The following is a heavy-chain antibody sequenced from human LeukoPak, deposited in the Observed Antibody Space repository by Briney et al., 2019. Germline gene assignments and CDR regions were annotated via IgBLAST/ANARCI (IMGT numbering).Heavy chain of an antibody. J-gene: IGHJ4*02. Sequence: ASVKVSCKASGYTFTGYYMYRVRQAPGQGLEWMGWINSKNGDTKYAQKLQGRVTLTRDTSISTAYMELTRLRSDDTAVYFCARDKIAAVTGEIDYWGQGTPVTVSP. CDR1: GYTFTGYY. V-gene: IGHV1-2*02. CDR2: INSKNGDT. D-gene: IGHD6-13*01. CDR3: ARDKIAAVTGEIDY.